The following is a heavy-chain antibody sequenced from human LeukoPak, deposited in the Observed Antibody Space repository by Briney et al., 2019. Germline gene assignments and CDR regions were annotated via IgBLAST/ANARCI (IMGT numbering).Heavy chain of an antibody. CDR2: INWNGGNT. V-gene: IGHV3-20*04. CDR1: GFTFDDYG. Sequence: RAGGSLRLSCAASGFTFDDYGMSWVRQAPGKGLEWVSGINWNGGNTVYGDSVKGRFTISRDNAKNSLYLQMNSLRAEDTALYYCARYARGYCSSTRCYEGYYYYMDVWGRGTTVTVPS. J-gene: IGHJ6*03. CDR3: ARYARGYCSSTRCYEGYYYYMDV. D-gene: IGHD2-2*01.